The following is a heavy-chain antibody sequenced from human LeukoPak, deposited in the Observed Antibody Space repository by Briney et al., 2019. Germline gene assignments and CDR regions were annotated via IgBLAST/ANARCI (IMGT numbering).Heavy chain of an antibody. CDR2: ISSSSSYI. CDR3: ARASTTVTPNWFDP. J-gene: IGHJ5*02. Sequence: GGSLRLSCAASGFTLSSYSMNWVRQAPGKGLEWVSSISSSSSYIYYADSVKGRFTISRDNAKNSLYLQMNSLRAEDTAVYYCARASTTVTPNWFDPWGQGTLVTVSS. D-gene: IGHD4-11*01. CDR1: GFTLSSYS. V-gene: IGHV3-21*01.